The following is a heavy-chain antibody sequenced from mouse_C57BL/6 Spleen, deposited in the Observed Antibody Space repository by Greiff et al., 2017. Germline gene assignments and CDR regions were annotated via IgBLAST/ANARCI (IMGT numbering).Heavy chain of an antibody. D-gene: IGHD2-3*01. J-gene: IGHJ1*03. CDR1: GFNIKDDY. V-gene: IGHV14-4*01. Sequence: VQLQQSGAELVRPGASVKLSCTASGFNIKDDYMHWVKQRPEQGLEWIGWIDPENGDTEYASKFQGKATITADTSSNTAYLQLSSLTSEDSAVSYCARIGYYVWYFDVWGTGTTVTVSS. CDR3: ARIGYYVWYFDV. CDR2: IDPENGDT.